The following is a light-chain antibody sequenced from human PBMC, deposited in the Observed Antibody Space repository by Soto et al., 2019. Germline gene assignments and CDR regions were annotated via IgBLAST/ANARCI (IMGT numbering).Light chain of an antibody. CDR2: LNSDGSH. V-gene: IGLV4-69*01. Sequence: QPVLTQSPSASASLGASVKLTCTLSSGHSSYAIAWHQQQPEKGPRYLMKLNSDGSHSKGDGIPDRFSGSSSGAERYLTXXXXXXXXEADYYCQTWGTGILFGGGTKL. J-gene: IGLJ2*01. CDR1: SGHSSYA. CDR3: QTWGTGIL.